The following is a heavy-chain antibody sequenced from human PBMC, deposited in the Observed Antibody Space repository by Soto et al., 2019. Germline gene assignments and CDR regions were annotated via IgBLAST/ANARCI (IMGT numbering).Heavy chain of an antibody. V-gene: IGHV3-30-3*01. CDR3: ARVPELGYCSGGSCYEGYFDY. D-gene: IGHD2-15*01. CDR2: ISYDGSNK. J-gene: IGHJ4*02. CDR1: GFTFSSYA. Sequence: PGGSLRLSCAASGFTFSSYAMHWVRQAPGKGLEWVAVISYDGSNKYYADSVKGRFTISRDNSKNTLYLQMNSLRAEDTAVYYCARVPELGYCSGGSCYEGYFDYWGQGTLVTVSS.